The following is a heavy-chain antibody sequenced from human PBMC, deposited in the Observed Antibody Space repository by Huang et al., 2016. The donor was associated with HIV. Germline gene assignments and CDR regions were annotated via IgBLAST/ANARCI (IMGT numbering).Heavy chain of an antibody. CDR2: ISHSGST. J-gene: IGHJ4*02. V-gene: IGHV4-30-2*01. Sequence: QLQLQESGSGLVKPSQTLSLTCTVSGGSISSGGYSWSWIRQQPGKGLVWIGYISHSGSTHYNPSLKSRITMSVDRSTNHFSLKLTSVTAADTAVYYCARGILGAVTTNYFDYWGQGTLVTVSS. CDR3: ARGILGAVTTNYFDY. D-gene: IGHD4-17*01. CDR1: GGSISSGGYS.